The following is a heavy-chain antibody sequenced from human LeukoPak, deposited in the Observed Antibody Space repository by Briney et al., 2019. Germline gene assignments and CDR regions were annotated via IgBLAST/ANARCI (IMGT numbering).Heavy chain of an antibody. CDR1: GGSVSSYY. Sequence: PSETLSLTCTVSGGSVSSYYWSWIRQPPGKGLEWTGYICYRGSTNYNPSLKSRVTISVDTSKNQFSLKLNSITTADTAVYYCARVRLSGTYLDAFDIWGQGTMVTVSS. J-gene: IGHJ3*02. CDR2: ICYRGST. V-gene: IGHV4-59*02. D-gene: IGHD1-26*01. CDR3: ARVRLSGTYLDAFDI.